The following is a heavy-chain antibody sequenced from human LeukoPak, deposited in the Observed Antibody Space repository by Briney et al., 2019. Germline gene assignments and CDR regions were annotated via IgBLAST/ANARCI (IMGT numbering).Heavy chain of an antibody. CDR3: ARDLENQIMGATNWFDP. V-gene: IGHV4-34*01. Sequence: SETLSLTCAVYGGSFSGYYWSWIRQPPGKGLEWIGEINHSGSTNYNPSLKSRVTISVDTSKNQFSLKLSSVTAADTAVYYCARDLENQIMGATNWFDPWGQGTLVTVSS. D-gene: IGHD1-26*01. CDR1: GGSFSGYY. J-gene: IGHJ5*02. CDR2: INHSGST.